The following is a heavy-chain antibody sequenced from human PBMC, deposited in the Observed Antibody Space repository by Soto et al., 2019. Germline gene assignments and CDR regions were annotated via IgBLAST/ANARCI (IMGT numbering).Heavy chain of an antibody. D-gene: IGHD3-10*01. CDR2: IYHSGST. CDR3: ARADYGHIFNDY. V-gene: IGHV4-39*07. Sequence: SETLSLTCTVSGGSITSSSYYWGWIRQPPGKGLEWVGEIYHSGSTNYNPSLKSRVTISVDKSKNQFSLKLNSVTAADTAIYYCARADYGHIFNDYWGQGTLVTVSS. J-gene: IGHJ4*02. CDR1: GGSITSSSYY.